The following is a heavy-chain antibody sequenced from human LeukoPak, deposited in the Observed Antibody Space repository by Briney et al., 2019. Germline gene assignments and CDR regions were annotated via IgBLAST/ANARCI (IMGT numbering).Heavy chain of an antibody. Sequence: PGGSLRLSCAASGFTVSSNYMSWVRQAPGKGLEWVSVIYSGGSTYYADSVKGRFTISRDNSKNTLYLQMNSLRAEDTAVYYCARDTRVGYSSSWYFDYWGQGTLVTVSS. CDR1: GFTVSSNY. J-gene: IGHJ4*02. CDR2: IYSGGST. V-gene: IGHV3-66*01. CDR3: ARDTRVGYSSSWYFDY. D-gene: IGHD6-13*01.